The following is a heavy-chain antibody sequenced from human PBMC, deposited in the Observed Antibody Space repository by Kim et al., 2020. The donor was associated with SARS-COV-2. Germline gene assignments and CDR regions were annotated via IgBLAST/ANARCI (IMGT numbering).Heavy chain of an antibody. CDR1: GFDVITNY. D-gene: IGHD2-2*01. J-gene: IGHJ5*02. CDR3: ARVVGETYQLPDWFDP. V-gene: IGHV3-66*01. Sequence: LSLTCAASGFDVITNYMTWVRQAPGKGLEWVSLIYSGDNTKYADSVKGRFTISRDDSRNTLFLQMSSLRVEDTAIYYCARVVGETYQLPDWFDPWGQ. CDR2: IYSGDNT.